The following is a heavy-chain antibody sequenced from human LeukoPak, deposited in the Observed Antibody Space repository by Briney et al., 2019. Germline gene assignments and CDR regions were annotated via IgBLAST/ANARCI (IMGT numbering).Heavy chain of an antibody. J-gene: IGHJ6*03. D-gene: IGHD3-22*01. V-gene: IGHV4-59*01. CDR2: IYYSGST. CDR1: GGSISSYY. CDR3: ARDYPASSGLAAYYYYMDV. Sequence: SETLSLTCTVSGGSISSYYWSWIRQPPGKGLEWIGYIYYSGSTNYNPSLKSRVTISVDTSKNQFSLKLSSVTAADTAVYYCARDYPASSGLAAYYYYMDVWGKGTTVTISS.